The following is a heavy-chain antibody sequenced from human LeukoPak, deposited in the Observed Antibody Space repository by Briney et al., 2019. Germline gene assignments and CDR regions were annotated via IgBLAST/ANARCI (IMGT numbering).Heavy chain of an antibody. CDR2: ISYDGSNK. J-gene: IGHJ4*02. Sequence: GGSLRLSCAASGFTFSNYGMHWVRQAPGKGLEWVAVISYDGSNKYYADSVKGRFTISRDNSKNTLYLQMNSLRAEDTAVYYCAKDRDYYDSSGYFDYWGQGTLVTVSS. CDR1: GFTFSNYG. V-gene: IGHV3-30*18. CDR3: AKDRDYYDSSGYFDY. D-gene: IGHD3-22*01.